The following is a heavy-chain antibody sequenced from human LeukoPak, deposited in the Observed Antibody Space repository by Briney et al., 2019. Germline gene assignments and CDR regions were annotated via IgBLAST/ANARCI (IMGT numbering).Heavy chain of an antibody. CDR2: IYYSGGT. CDR1: GGSIDSYY. Sequence: SETLSLTCSVPGGSIDSYYWSWIRQPPGKGLEWIGYIYYSGGTDYNPSLKSRVTISVDTSKNQFSLKLTSVTAADTAVYYCTNILYNVGHFDYWGQGILVTVSS. D-gene: IGHD2-21*01. J-gene: IGHJ4*02. CDR3: TNILYNVGHFDY. V-gene: IGHV4-59*01.